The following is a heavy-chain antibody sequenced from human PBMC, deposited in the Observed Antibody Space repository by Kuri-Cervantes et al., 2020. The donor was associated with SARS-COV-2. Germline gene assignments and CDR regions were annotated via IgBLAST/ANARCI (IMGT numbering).Heavy chain of an antibody. CDR2: IRYDGSNK. Sequence: GGSLRLSCAASGFTFSSYGMHWVRQAPGKGLEWVAFIRYDGSNKYYADSVKGRFTISRDNSRNTLYLQMNSLRAEDTAVHYCCVPLVPAAIGRAYYYYGMDAWGQGTTVTVSS. CDR3: CVPLVPAAIGRAYYYYGMDA. CDR1: GFTFSSYG. J-gene: IGHJ6*02. D-gene: IGHD2-2*02. V-gene: IGHV3-30*02.